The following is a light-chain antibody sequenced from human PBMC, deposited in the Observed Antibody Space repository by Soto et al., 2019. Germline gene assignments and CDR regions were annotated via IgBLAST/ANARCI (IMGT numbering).Light chain of an antibody. J-gene: IGKJ5*01. V-gene: IGKV1-9*01. CDR2: TAS. CDR3: QQLHSYPFT. CDR1: QGISSY. Sequence: IQLTQSPSSLSASVGDRVTITCRASQGISSYLGWYQQKPGTAPRLLISTASTLQTGVPSSFSGSGSGTEFSLTISSLQPEDFATYFCQQLHSYPFTFGQGTRLEIK.